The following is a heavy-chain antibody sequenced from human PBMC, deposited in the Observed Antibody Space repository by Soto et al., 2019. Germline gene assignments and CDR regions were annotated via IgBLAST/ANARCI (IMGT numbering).Heavy chain of an antibody. Sequence: GGSLRLSCAASGFTFSSYAMSWVRQAPGKGLEWVSAISGSGGSTYYADSVKGRFTISRDNSKNTLYLQMNSLGAEDTAVYYCAKETIINCTNGVCSRPFDYWGQGTLVTVSS. V-gene: IGHV3-23*01. CDR2: ISGSGGST. CDR1: GFTFSSYA. D-gene: IGHD2-8*01. CDR3: AKETIINCTNGVCSRPFDY. J-gene: IGHJ4*02.